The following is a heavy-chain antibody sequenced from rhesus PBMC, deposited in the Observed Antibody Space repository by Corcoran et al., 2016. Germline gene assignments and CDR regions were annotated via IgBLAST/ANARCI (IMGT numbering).Heavy chain of an antibody. J-gene: IGHJ4*01. D-gene: IGHD3-16*01. CDR1: GGSISSNY. CDR2: VSGSGGST. V-gene: IGHV4-173*01. Sequence: QLQLQESGPGLVKPSETLSLTCAVSGGSISSNYWSWIRQPPGKGLEWIGRVSGSGGSTLYNPSLKSRVTISTDTFKNQFSLKLSSVTAADTAVYYCARVTYYYSGSYYYYFDYWGQGVLVTVSS. CDR3: ARVTYYYSGSYYYYFDY.